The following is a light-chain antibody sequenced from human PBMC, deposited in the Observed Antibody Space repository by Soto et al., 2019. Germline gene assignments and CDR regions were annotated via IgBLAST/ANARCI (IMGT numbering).Light chain of an antibody. CDR1: SSNIGSNY. CDR2: RNN. J-gene: IGLJ7*01. Sequence: QAVLTQPPSASGTPGQRGTISCSGSSSNIGSNYVYWYQQIPGTAPKLHIYRNNQRPSGVPDRFSGSKSGTSASLAISGLRSEDEADYYCAARDDSLSVPVFGGGTQLTVL. CDR3: AARDDSLSVPV. V-gene: IGLV1-47*01.